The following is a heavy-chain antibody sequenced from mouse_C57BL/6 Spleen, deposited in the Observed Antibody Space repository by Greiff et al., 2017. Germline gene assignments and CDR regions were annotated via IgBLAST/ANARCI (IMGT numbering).Heavy chain of an antibody. CDR1: GYAFTNYL. J-gene: IGHJ3*01. Sequence: VQLQQSGAELVRPGTSVKVSCKASGYAFTNYLIEWVKQRPGQGLEWIGVINSGSGGTNYNEKFKGKATLTADKSSSTAYMQLSSLTSEDSAVYFCARNYDYDRAYWGQGTLVTVSA. D-gene: IGHD2-4*01. V-gene: IGHV1-54*01. CDR2: INSGSGGT. CDR3: ARNYDYDRAY.